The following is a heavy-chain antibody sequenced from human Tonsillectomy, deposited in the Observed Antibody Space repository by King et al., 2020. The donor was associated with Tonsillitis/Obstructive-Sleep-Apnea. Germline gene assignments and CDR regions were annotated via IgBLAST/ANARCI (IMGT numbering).Heavy chain of an antibody. CDR3: AGLYYGSGLYNWFDP. Sequence: LQLQESGPGLVKPSETLSLTCTVSGGSISSSTYYWGWIRQPPGKGLEWIGSIYYSGTTHYNPSLRSRVTISVHTSKNQFSLKLSSVTAADTAVYYCAGLYYGSGLYNWFDPWGQGTLVTVSS. D-gene: IGHD3-10*01. CDR1: GGSISSSTYY. V-gene: IGHV4-39*01. CDR2: IYYSGTT. J-gene: IGHJ5*02.